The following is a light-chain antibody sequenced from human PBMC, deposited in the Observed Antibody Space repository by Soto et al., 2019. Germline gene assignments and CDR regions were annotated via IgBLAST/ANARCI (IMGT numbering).Light chain of an antibody. CDR3: QSYDSGLSGSKV. J-gene: IGLJ1*01. V-gene: IGLV1-40*01. CDR2: GNS. Sequence: QSVLTQPPSVSGAPGQRVTISCTGSSSNIGAPYDVHWYQQLPGAAPKLLIYGNSNRPSGVPDRFSGSRSGSSASLAITGLQAEDEADYYCQSYDSGLSGSKVFGTGTKLTVL. CDR1: SSNIGAPYD.